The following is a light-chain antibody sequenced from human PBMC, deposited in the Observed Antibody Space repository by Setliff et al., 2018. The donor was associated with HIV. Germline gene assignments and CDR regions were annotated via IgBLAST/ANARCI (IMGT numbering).Light chain of an antibody. CDR2: EVS. J-gene: IGLJ1*01. CDR3: CSHAGSSTFGV. V-gene: IGLV2-23*02. Sequence: QSVLTQPASVSGSPGRSITISCTGTSSDVGSYNLVSWYQQHPGTAPKLMIYEVSKRPSGVSDRFSGSKSGNTASLTISGLQAEDEADYYCCSHAGSSTFGVFGTGTKGTVL. CDR1: SSDVGSYNL.